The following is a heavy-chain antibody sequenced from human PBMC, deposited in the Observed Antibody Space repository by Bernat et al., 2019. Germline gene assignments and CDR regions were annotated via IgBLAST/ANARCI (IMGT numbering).Heavy chain of an antibody. Sequence: QVQLVESGGGLVKPGGSLGLSCAASGFTFSDYYMSWIRQAPGKGLDWVSYISSSSSYIYYADSVKGRFTISRDNAKNSLYLQMNSLRAEDTAVYYCARDHGYSSSWFDYWGQGTLVTVSS. J-gene: IGHJ4*02. CDR1: GFTFSDYY. CDR2: ISSSSSYI. CDR3: ARDHGYSSSWFDY. D-gene: IGHD6-13*01. V-gene: IGHV3-11*06.